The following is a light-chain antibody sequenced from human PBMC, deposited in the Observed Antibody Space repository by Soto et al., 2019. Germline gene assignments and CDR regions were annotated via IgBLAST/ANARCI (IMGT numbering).Light chain of an antibody. CDR2: AAS. V-gene: IGKV1-8*01. CDR3: QQYYSYPPWT. J-gene: IGKJ1*01. Sequence: AIRMTESSSSRYSHTGDRVNITCRASQGISSYLAWYQQKPGKAPKLLIYAASTLQSGVPSRFSGSGSGTDFTLTISCLQSEDFATYYCQQYYSYPPWTFGQGTKVDI. CDR1: QGISSY.